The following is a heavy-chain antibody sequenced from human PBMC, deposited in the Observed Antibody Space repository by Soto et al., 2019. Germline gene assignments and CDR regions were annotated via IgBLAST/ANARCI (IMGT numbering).Heavy chain of an antibody. CDR2: ISGSGGST. V-gene: IGHV3-23*01. CDR3: AKGGTMIVVVTYFDY. Sequence: GGSLRLSCAASGFTFSSYAMSWVRQAPGKGLEWVSAISGSGGSTYYADSVKGRFTISRDNSKNTLYLQMNSLRAEDTAVYYCAKGGTMIVVVTYFDYWGQGTLVTVSS. D-gene: IGHD3-22*01. CDR1: GFTFSSYA. J-gene: IGHJ4*02.